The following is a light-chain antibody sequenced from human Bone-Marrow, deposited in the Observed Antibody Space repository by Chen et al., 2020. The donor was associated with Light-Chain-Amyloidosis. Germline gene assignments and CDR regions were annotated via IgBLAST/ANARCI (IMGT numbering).Light chain of an antibody. CDR2: GKN. CDR1: SLRSYY. V-gene: IGLV3-19*01. J-gene: IGLJ2*01. CDR3: NYRDSSGNHL. Sequence: SSELTQDPAVSVALGQTVRITCQGDSLRSYYASWYQQNPGQAPVLVIYGKNNRPSGIPDRFSGSSSGNTASLTITGAQAEDEADYYCNYRDSSGNHLFGGGTKLTVL.